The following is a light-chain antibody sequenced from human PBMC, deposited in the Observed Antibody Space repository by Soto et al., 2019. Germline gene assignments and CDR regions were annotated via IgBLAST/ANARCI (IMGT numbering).Light chain of an antibody. CDR1: QSISSNH. J-gene: IGKJ1*01. V-gene: IGKV3-20*01. Sequence: IVLTQSPGTLSLSPGERTTLSCRASQSISSNHLAWYQQRPGQAPRLLIYGASSRATGIPVRFSGSGSGTEFTLTISRLEPEDFAVYYCQQYGSSSWTFGQGTKVDIK. CDR2: GAS. CDR3: QQYGSSSWT.